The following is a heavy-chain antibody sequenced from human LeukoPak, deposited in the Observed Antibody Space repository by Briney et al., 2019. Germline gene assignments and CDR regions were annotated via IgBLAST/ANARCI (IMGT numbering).Heavy chain of an antibody. J-gene: IGHJ5*02. CDR1: GYTFTGYY. Sequence: ASVKVSCKASGYTFTGYYMHRVRQAPGQGLEWMGWINPNSGGTNYAQKFQGRVTMTRDTSISTAYMELSRLRSDDTAVYYCASAVDTASSWFDPWGQGTLVTVSS. CDR2: INPNSGGT. V-gene: IGHV1-2*02. D-gene: IGHD5-18*01. CDR3: ASAVDTASSWFDP.